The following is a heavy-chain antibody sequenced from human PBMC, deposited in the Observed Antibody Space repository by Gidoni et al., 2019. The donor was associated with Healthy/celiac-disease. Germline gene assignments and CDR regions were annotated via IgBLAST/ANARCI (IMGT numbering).Heavy chain of an antibody. D-gene: IGHD1-26*01. CDR2: INHSGTT. Sequence: QVQLQQWGAGLLKPSETLSLTCAVYGGSFCGYYWSWIRQPPGKGLEWIGEINHSGTTNYNPSLKSRVTISVDTSKNQFSLKLSSVTAADTAVYYCARGTAEGSYSYYFDFWGQGTLVTVSS. V-gene: IGHV4-34*01. J-gene: IGHJ4*02. CDR3: ARGTAEGSYSYYFDF. CDR1: GGSFCGYY.